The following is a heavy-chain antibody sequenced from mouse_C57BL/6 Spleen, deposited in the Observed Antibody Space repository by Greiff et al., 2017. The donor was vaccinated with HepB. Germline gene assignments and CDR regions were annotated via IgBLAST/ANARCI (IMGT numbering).Heavy chain of an antibody. V-gene: IGHV5-9-1*02. D-gene: IGHD1-1*01. CDR1: GFTFSSYA. CDR3: TRDYYGWGNWYFDV. Sequence: EVMLVESGEGLVKPGGSLKLSCAASGFTFSSYAMSWVRQTPEKRLEWVAYISSGGDYIYYADTVKGRFTISRDNARNTLYLQMSSLKSEDTAMYYCTRDYYGWGNWYFDVWGTGTTVTVSS. CDR2: ISSGGDYI. J-gene: IGHJ1*03.